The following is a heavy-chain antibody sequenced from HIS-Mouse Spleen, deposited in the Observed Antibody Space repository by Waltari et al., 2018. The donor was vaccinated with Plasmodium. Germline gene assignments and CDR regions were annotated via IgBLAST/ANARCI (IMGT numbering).Heavy chain of an antibody. CDR3: ASSWYWYFDL. CDR2: IKQEGSEK. J-gene: IGHJ2*01. D-gene: IGHD6-13*01. Sequence: EVQLLESGGGLVQTGGSLSLSGAASDFTFRSYWMSGVRQAPGKGLEGVANIKQEGSEKYYVDSVKGRFTISRDNAKNSLYLQMNSLRAEDTAVYYCASSWYWYFDLWGRGTLVTVSS. V-gene: IGHV3-7*01. CDR1: DFTFRSYW.